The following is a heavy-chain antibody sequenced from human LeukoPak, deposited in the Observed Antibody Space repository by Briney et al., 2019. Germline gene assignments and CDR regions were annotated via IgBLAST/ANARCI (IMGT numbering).Heavy chain of an antibody. V-gene: IGHV4-39*07. CDR3: ARGATLNHFDY. Sequence: SETLSLTCTVSGASISSTSYCWGWIRQPPGKGLEWIGSIYYSGSTNYNPSLKSRVAISVDTSKNQFSLKLSSVTAADTAVYYCARGATLNHFDYWGQGTLVTVSS. J-gene: IGHJ4*02. CDR2: IYYSGST. CDR1: GASISSTSYC. D-gene: IGHD1-14*01.